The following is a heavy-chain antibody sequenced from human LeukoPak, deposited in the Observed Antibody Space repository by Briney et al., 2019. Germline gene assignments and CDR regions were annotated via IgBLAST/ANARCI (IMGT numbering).Heavy chain of an antibody. CDR1: GFTFSSYE. CDR2: ISYDGSNK. V-gene: IGHV3-30*18. Sequence: GGSLRLSCAASGFTFSSYEMNWVRQAPGKGLEWVAVISYDGSNKYYADSVKGRFTISRDNSKNTLYLQMNSRRAEDTAIYYCAKKYSTGLDPWGQGTLVTVSS. CDR3: AKKYSTGLDP. J-gene: IGHJ5*02. D-gene: IGHD1-26*01.